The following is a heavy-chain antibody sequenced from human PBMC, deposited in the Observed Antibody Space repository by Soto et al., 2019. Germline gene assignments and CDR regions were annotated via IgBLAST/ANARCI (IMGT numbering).Heavy chain of an antibody. V-gene: IGHV3-23*01. CDR2: ISGSGGST. Sequence: GGSLRLSCAASGFTFSRYAMSWVRQAPGKGLEWVSAISGSGGSTYYADSVKGRFTISRDNSKNTLYLQMNSLRAEDTAVYYCATTAILEWLPYYFDYWGQGTLVTVSS. CDR1: GFTFSRYA. J-gene: IGHJ4*02. CDR3: ATTAILEWLPYYFDY. D-gene: IGHD3-3*02.